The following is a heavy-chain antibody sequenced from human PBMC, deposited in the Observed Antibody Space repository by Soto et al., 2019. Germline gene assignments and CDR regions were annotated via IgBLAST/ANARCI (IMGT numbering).Heavy chain of an antibody. Sequence: SETLSLTCAVSSGSISSSNWWSWVRPPPGKGLEWIGEIYHSGSTNYNPSLKSRVTISVDKSKNQFSLKLSSVTAADTAVYYCARVRSVVVVAAGRERYFDYWGQGTLVTVSS. CDR1: SGSISSSNW. CDR2: IYHSGST. D-gene: IGHD2-15*01. J-gene: IGHJ4*02. CDR3: ARVRSVVVVAAGRERYFDY. V-gene: IGHV4-4*02.